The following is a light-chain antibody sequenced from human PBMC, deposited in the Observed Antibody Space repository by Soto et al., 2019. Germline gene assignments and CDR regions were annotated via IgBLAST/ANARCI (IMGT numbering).Light chain of an antibody. Sequence: QSALTQPASVSGSPGQSITIFCTGTSSDIGIYNFVSWYQQHPGKAPKLMIYNVYSRPSGVSSRFSGSNSGNTASLTISWLQAEDEADYYCNSYASASTYVFGTGTKLTVL. CDR3: NSYASASTYV. J-gene: IGLJ1*01. V-gene: IGLV2-14*03. CDR2: NVY. CDR1: SSDIGIYNF.